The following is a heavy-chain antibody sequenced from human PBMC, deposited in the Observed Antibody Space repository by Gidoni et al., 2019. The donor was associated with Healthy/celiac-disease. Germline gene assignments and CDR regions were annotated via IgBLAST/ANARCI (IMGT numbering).Heavy chain of an antibody. D-gene: IGHD6-19*01. CDR3: ARGPPPIAAVAGRRYYYYYYGMDV. V-gene: IGHV4-34*01. Sequence: QVQLQQWGAGLLQPSETLSLTCAVYGGSFSGYYWNWIRQPPGKGLEWIGEINHSGSTNYNPSLKSRVTISVDTSKNQFSLKLSSVTAADTAVYYCARGPPPIAAVAGRRYYYYYYGMDVWGQGTTVTVSS. CDR2: INHSGST. CDR1: GGSFSGYY. J-gene: IGHJ6*02.